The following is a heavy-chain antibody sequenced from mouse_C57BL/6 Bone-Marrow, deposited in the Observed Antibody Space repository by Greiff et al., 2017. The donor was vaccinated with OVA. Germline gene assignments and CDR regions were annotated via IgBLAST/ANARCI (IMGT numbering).Heavy chain of an antibody. CDR2: IYPSDSET. CDR3: ASVGNPAWFAY. J-gene: IGHJ3*01. D-gene: IGHD2-1*01. CDR1: GYTFTSYW. V-gene: IGHV1-61*01. Sequence: QVQLQQPGAELVRPGSSVKPSCKASGYTFTSYWMDWVKQRPGQGLEWIGNIYPSDSETHYNQKFKDKATLTVDKSSSTAYMQLSSLTSEDSAVYYCASVGNPAWFAYWGQGTLVTVSA.